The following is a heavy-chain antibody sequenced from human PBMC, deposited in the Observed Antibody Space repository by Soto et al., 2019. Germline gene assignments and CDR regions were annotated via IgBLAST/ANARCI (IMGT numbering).Heavy chain of an antibody. CDR2: ISYDGSNK. J-gene: IGHJ3*02. Sequence: LRLSCAASGFTFSSYGMHWVRQAPGKGLEWVAVISYDGSNKYYADSVKGRFTISRDNSKNTLYLQMNSLRAEDTAVYYCARRLGYCSSTSCQGHVGDAFDIWGQGTMVTVSS. CDR1: GFTFSSYG. D-gene: IGHD2-2*01. V-gene: IGHV3-30*03. CDR3: ARRLGYCSSTSCQGHVGDAFDI.